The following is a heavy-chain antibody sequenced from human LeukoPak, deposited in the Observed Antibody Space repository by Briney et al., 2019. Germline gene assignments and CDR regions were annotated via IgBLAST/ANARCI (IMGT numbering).Heavy chain of an antibody. CDR2: IYSSGST. V-gene: IGHV4-61*02. CDR3: AIHDYGDRDAFDI. D-gene: IGHD4-17*01. Sequence: SETLSLTCTVSGGSISSSSYYWSWIRQPAGKGLEWIGRIYSSGSTSYNPSLESRVTISVDTSKNRFSLKLSSVTAADTAVYYCAIHDYGDRDAFDIWGQGTMVTVSS. CDR1: GGSISSSSYY. J-gene: IGHJ3*02.